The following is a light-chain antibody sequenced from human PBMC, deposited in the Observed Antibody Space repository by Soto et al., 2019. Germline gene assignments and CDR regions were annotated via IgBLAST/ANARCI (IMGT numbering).Light chain of an antibody. CDR2: KAS. Sequence: DIQMTQSPSTLSGSVGDRVTTTCRASQTISSWLAWYQQKPGKAPKLLIYKASTLKSGVPSRFSGSGSGTEFTLTISSLQPDDFATYCCQHYNSYSEAFGQGTKVDIK. CDR3: QHYNSYSEA. V-gene: IGKV1-5*03. J-gene: IGKJ1*01. CDR1: QTISSW.